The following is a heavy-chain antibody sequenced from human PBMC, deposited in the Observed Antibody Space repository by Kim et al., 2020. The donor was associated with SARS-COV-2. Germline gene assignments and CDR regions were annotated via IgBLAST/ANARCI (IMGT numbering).Heavy chain of an antibody. J-gene: IGHJ3*02. CDR3: ARDRGYYYDSAGAFDI. Sequence: SRKSRVTISVDTSKNQFSLKLSSVTAADTAVYYCARDRGYYYDSAGAFDIWGQGTMVTVSS. V-gene: IGHV4-59*01. D-gene: IGHD3-22*01.